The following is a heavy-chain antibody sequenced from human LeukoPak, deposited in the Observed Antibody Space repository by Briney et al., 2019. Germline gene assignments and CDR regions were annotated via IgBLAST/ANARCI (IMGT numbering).Heavy chain of an antibody. V-gene: IGHV4-59*12. CDR2: IYYSGST. D-gene: IGHD3-10*01. CDR1: GGSISSYY. J-gene: IGHJ4*02. CDR3: ARGYGSGNYYPKDY. Sequence: KTSETLSLTCTVSGGSISSYYWSWIRQPPGKGLEWIGYIYYSGSTNYNPSLKSRVTISVDTSKNQFSLKLTSVTAADTAVYYCARGYGSGNYYPKDYWGQGTLVTVSS.